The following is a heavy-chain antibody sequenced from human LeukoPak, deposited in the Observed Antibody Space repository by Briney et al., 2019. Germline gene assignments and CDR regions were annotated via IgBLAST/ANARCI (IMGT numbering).Heavy chain of an antibody. CDR2: INPSGGST. Sequence: ASVKVSCKASGYTFTSYAIHWVRQAPGQGLEWMGIINPSGGSTSYAQKFQGRVTMTRDTSTSTVCMELSSLRSEDTAVYYCAYIVVVPAIADYWGQGTLVTVSS. CDR1: GYTFTSYA. J-gene: IGHJ4*02. V-gene: IGHV1-46*03. CDR3: AYIVVVPAIADY. D-gene: IGHD2-2*01.